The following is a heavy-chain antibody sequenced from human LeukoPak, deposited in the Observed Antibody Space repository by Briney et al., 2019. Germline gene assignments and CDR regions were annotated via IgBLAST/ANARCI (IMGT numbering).Heavy chain of an antibody. J-gene: IGHJ4*02. Sequence: SQTLSLTCTVSGGSISSGSYYWSWIRQPAGKGLEWIGRIYTSGSTNYTPSLKSRVTISVDTSKNQFSLKLSSVTAADTAVYYCARVARSSQYCSGGSCSRGYFDYWGQGTLVTVSS. CDR2: IYTSGST. D-gene: IGHD2-15*01. CDR1: GGSISSGSYY. V-gene: IGHV4-61*02. CDR3: ARVARSSQYCSGGSCSRGYFDY.